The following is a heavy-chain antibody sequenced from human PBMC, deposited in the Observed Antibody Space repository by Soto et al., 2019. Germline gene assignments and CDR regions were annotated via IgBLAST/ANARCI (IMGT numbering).Heavy chain of an antibody. Sequence: PGGSLRLSCAASGFTFSSYAMHWVRQAPGKGLEWVAVISYDGSNKYYADSVKGRFTISRDNSKNTLYLQMNSLRAEDTAVYYCARVFIYGAGWFDPWGQGTLVTVSS. D-gene: IGHD1-26*01. CDR2: ISYDGSNK. J-gene: IGHJ5*02. V-gene: IGHV3-30-3*01. CDR3: ARVFIYGAGWFDP. CDR1: GFTFSSYA.